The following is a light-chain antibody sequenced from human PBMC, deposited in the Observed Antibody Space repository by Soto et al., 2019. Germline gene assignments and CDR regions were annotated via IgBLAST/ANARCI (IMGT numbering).Light chain of an antibody. Sequence: QSVLTQPASVSGSPGQSITISCTGTSSYVGGYNYFSWYQQHPGIAPKLLIYGVTNRPSGVSTRFSGSKSGNTASLTISGLQAEDEADYHCSSYTSASTLLYLFGTGTKLTVL. CDR3: SSYTSASTLLYL. V-gene: IGLV2-14*01. CDR2: GVT. J-gene: IGLJ1*01. CDR1: SSYVGGYNY.